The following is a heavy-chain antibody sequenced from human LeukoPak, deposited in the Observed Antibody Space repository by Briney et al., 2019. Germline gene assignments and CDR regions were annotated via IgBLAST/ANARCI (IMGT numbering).Heavy chain of an antibody. CDR2: ISGSGDST. V-gene: IGHV3-23*01. CDR1: GITFSSYA. D-gene: IGHD6-19*01. Sequence: GGSLRLSCAASGITFSSYAMRWVRQAPGKGLEWVSGISGSGDSTYYAYSVKGRFTISRDNSKNTLYLQMDSLRAEDTAVYYCARRSGIAVAGAFDYWGQGTLVTVSS. J-gene: IGHJ4*02. CDR3: ARRSGIAVAGAFDY.